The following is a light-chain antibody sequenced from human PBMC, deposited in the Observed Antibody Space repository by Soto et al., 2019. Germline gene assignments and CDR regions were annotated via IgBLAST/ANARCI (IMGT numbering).Light chain of an antibody. CDR3: QQYNNWLPV. V-gene: IGKV3-15*01. CDR2: GAS. CDR1: QSVSSN. Sequence: EIVMTQTQATLSVSPGERATLSCRASQSVSSNLAWYQQKPGQAPRLLIYGASTRATGIPARFSGSGSGTEFTLTISSLQSEDFAVYYCQQYNNWLPVFGQG. J-gene: IGKJ1*01.